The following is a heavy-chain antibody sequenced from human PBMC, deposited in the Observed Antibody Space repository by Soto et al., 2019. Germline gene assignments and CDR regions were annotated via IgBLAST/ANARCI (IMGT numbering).Heavy chain of an antibody. CDR2: LSGGGNNV. CDR3: GRTRWLQSPHYGMDV. J-gene: IGHJ6*02. V-gene: IGHV3-23*01. CDR1: GFTLNSCA. D-gene: IGHD5-12*01. Sequence: PGGSLRLSCAASGFTLNSCAMTWVRQAPGKGLEWVSSLSGGGNNVYYADSVKGRFTISRDISKSTLYLQMNSLRAEDTAVYYCGRTRWLQSPHYGMDVWGQGTTVTVSS.